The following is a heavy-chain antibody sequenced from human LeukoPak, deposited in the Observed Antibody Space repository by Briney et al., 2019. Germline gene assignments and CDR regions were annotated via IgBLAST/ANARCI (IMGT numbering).Heavy chain of an antibody. Sequence: SETLSLTCAVYGGSFSGYYWSWIRQPPGKGLEWIGEINHSGSTNNNPSLKSRVTISVDTSKNQFSLKLSSVTAADTAVYYCARKRQLLYRDYSNYPYYFDYWGQGTLVTVSS. CDR1: GGSFSGYY. V-gene: IGHV4-34*01. D-gene: IGHD4-4*01. CDR3: ARKRQLLYRDYSNYPYYFDY. CDR2: INHSGST. J-gene: IGHJ4*02.